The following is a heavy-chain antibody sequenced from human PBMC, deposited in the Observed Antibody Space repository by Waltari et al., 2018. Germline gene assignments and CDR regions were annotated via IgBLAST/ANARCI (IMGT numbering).Heavy chain of an antibody. CDR1: GGSISRGSYY. CDR3: ARDQISLLMTTVTTSNWYFDL. Sequence: QVQLQESGTGLVKPSQTLSLTCTVSGGSISRGSYYWSWIRQHAGTGREWIGRIYTSGSTNYNPSLKSRVTISVDTSKNQFSLKLSSVTAADTAVYYCARDQISLLMTTVTTSNWYFDLWGRGTLVTVSS. CDR2: IYTSGST. J-gene: IGHJ2*01. D-gene: IGHD4-4*01. V-gene: IGHV4-61*02.